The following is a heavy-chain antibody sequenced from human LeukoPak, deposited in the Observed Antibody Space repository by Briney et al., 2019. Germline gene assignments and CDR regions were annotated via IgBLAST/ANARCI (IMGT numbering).Heavy chain of an antibody. CDR2: ISSSGSTI. J-gene: IGHJ3*02. Sequence: GGSLRLSCAASGFTFSSYEMNWVRQAPGKGLEWVSYISSSGSTIYYADSVKGRFTISRDNAKNSLYLQMNSLRAEDTAVYYCARETPLVPAAMLARGDAFDIWGQGTMVTVSS. V-gene: IGHV3-48*03. CDR3: ARETPLVPAAMLARGDAFDI. D-gene: IGHD2-2*01. CDR1: GFTFSSYE.